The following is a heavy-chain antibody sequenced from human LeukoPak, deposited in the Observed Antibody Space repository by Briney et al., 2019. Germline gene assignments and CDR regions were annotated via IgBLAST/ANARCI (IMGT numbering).Heavy chain of an antibody. CDR3: VRLVGGDIDY. D-gene: IGHD5-12*01. Sequence: SETLSLTCTVSGGSISSYSWSRIRQPPGKGLEWIGYIYYSDYTNYNPSLKSRVTMSVDTSKNQFSLKLTSVTPEDTAVYYCVRLVGGDIDYWGQGTLVTVSS. V-gene: IGHV4-59*12. CDR1: GGSISSYS. J-gene: IGHJ4*02. CDR2: IYYSDYT.